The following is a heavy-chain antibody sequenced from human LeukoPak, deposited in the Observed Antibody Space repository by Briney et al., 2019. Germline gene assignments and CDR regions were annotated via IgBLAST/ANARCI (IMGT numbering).Heavy chain of an antibody. CDR1: GGSISSGGYY. J-gene: IGHJ4*02. V-gene: IGHV4-31*03. Sequence: SQTLSLTCSVSGGSISSGGYYWTWIRQHPGKGLEWIAYIYYSGSTNYNPSPKSRVTISVDTSKNQFSLRLSSVTAADTAVYYCARGGLRLGELSSPDYWGQGTLVTVSS. D-gene: IGHD3-16*02. CDR2: IYYSGST. CDR3: ARGGLRLGELSSPDY.